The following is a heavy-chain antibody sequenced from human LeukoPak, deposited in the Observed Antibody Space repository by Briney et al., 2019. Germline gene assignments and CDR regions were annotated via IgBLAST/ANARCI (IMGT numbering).Heavy chain of an antibody. CDR3: ATTDYGDLANAFDI. V-gene: IGHV3-23*01. J-gene: IGHJ3*02. D-gene: IGHD4-17*01. CDR2: ISGSGDNT. Sequence: GGSLRLSCAASGFTFSSYGMHWVRQAPGKGLEWVSGISGSGDNTYYAGSVKGRFTISRDNSKNTLYLQMNSLRAEDTALYYCATTDYGDLANAFDIWGQGTMVTVSS. CDR1: GFTFSSYG.